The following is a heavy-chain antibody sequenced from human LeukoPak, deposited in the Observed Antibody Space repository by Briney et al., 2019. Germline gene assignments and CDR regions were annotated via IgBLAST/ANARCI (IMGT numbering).Heavy chain of an antibody. J-gene: IGHJ4*02. Sequence: PGGSLKLSCAASGFTFSSYSMNWVRQAPGRGLVWLSYISSSSGTMYYADSVKGRFTISRDNTRNLLYLQGNSLRAEDTAVYFCALEEWWRFDYWGQGILVTVSS. D-gene: IGHD2-15*01. CDR1: GFTFSSYS. CDR2: ISSSSGTM. V-gene: IGHV3-48*04. CDR3: ALEEWWRFDY.